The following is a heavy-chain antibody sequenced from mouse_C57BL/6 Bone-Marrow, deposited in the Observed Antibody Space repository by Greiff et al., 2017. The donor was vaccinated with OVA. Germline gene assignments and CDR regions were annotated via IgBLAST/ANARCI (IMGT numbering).Heavy chain of an antibody. D-gene: IGHD2-2*01. Sequence: EVKLVESGEGLVKPGGSLKLSCAASGFTFSSYAMSWVRQTPEKRLEWVAYISSGGDYIYYADTVKGRFTISRDNARNTLYLQMNSRKSEDKDMYDCTRKVTKRNDAMDYWGQGTSVTVAA. CDR3: TRKVTKRNDAMDY. CDR1: GFTFSSYA. V-gene: IGHV5-9-1*02. J-gene: IGHJ4*01. CDR2: ISSGGDYI.